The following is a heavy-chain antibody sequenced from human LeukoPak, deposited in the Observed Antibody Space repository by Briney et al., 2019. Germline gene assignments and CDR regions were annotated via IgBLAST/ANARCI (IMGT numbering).Heavy chain of an antibody. V-gene: IGHV3-30*19. D-gene: IGHD5-18*01. CDR3: ATRGYSYGYNGDYFDY. CDR1: GFTLSIYA. Sequence: PGGSLRLSCAASGFTLSIYAMHWVRQAPGKGLEWVAVISYDGSNKYYADSVKGRFTISRDNSKDTLYLQMNSLRAEDTAVYYCATRGYSYGYNGDYFDYWGQGTLVTVSS. CDR2: ISYDGSNK. J-gene: IGHJ4*02.